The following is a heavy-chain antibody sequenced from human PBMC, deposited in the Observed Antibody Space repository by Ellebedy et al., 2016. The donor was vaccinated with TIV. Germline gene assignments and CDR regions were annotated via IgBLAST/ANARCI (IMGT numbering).Heavy chain of an antibody. D-gene: IGHD3-16*02. CDR1: GGSINSGGSVSGGHFH. CDR2: VHYSGTT. Sequence: MPSETLSLTCTVSGGSINSGGSVSGGHFHWSWIRQPPGRGLEWIGSVHYSGTTFYNPSLNSRVTISVDTSKNQFSLKLTSVTAADTAVYSCARGIDSIGGSYRSRFDPWGQGALVTVSS. CDR3: ARGIDSIGGSYRSRFDP. J-gene: IGHJ5*02. V-gene: IGHV4-39*01.